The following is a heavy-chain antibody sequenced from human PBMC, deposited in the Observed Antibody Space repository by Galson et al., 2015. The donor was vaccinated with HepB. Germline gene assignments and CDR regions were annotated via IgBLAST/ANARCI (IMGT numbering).Heavy chain of an antibody. Sequence: SVKVSCKASGYTFTSSAISWVRQAPGQGLEWMGGIIPIFGTANYAQKFQGRVTITADESTSTAYMELSSLRSEDTAVYYCASPSARRSIAAAGYYFDYWGQGTLVTVSS. CDR1: GYTFTSSA. CDR3: ASPSARRSIAAAGYYFDY. J-gene: IGHJ4*02. V-gene: IGHV1-69*13. CDR2: IIPIFGTA. D-gene: IGHD6-13*01.